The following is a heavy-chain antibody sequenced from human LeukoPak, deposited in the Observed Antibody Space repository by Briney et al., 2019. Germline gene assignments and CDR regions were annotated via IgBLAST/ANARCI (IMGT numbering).Heavy chain of an antibody. J-gene: IGHJ4*02. Sequence: GGSLRLSCAASGFTVSSNYMSWVRQAPGKGREWVSVIYSGGSTYYADSVKGRFTISRDNSKNTLYLQMNSLRAEDTAVYYCAREGTSSGWYPFDYWGQGTLVTVSS. V-gene: IGHV3-53*01. D-gene: IGHD6-19*01. CDR2: IYSGGST. CDR1: GFTVSSNY. CDR3: AREGTSSGWYPFDY.